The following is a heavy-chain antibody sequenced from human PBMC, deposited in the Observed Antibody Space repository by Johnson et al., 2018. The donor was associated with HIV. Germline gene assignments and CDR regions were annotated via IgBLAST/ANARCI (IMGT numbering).Heavy chain of an antibody. Sequence: EVQLVESGGGLVQPGRSLRLSCAASGFTFDDYAMHWVRQAPGRGLEWVSGISWNSGSIGYADSVKGRFTISRDNAKNSLYLQMNSLRAEDTAIYYCARVGLSARGLGPLDLWGQGTVVTVSS. CDR2: ISWNSGSI. J-gene: IGHJ3*01. CDR3: ARVGLSARGLGPLDL. CDR1: GFTFDDYA. D-gene: IGHD3/OR15-3a*01. V-gene: IGHV3-9*01.